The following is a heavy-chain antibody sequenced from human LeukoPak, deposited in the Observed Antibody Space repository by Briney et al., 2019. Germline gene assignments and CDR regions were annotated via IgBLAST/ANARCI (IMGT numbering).Heavy chain of an antibody. CDR2: IHYSGST. Sequence: SETLSLTCTVSGGSISSSSYYWAWIRQPPGKGLEWIGSIHYSGSTYYNPSLKSRVTISVDTSKNQFSLKLSSVTAADTAVYYCARDRYGDYVNWFDPWGQGTLVTVSS. D-gene: IGHD4-17*01. V-gene: IGHV4-39*07. J-gene: IGHJ5*02. CDR3: ARDRYGDYVNWFDP. CDR1: GGSISSSSYY.